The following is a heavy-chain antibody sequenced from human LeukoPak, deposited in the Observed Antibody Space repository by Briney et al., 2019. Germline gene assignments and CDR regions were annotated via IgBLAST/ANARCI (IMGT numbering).Heavy chain of an antibody. V-gene: IGHV1-18*01. D-gene: IGHD6-13*01. CDR2: ISAYNCNT. CDR1: GYTFPSYG. Sequence: ASVNVSCKASGYTFPSYGISWVRQAPGQGLEWMGWISAYNCNTNYAQKLQGRVTMTTDTSTSTAYMELRSLRSDDTAVYYCARDAAAGPNWFDPWGQGTLVTVSS. J-gene: IGHJ5*02. CDR3: ARDAAAGPNWFDP.